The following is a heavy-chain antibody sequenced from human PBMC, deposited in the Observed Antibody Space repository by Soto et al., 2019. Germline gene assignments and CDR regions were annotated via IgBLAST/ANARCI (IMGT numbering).Heavy chain of an antibody. D-gene: IGHD3-22*01. CDR3: ARGIYLGPSCYYLDF. J-gene: IGHJ4*02. Sequence: QLQLQESGPGLVKPSETLSLSCSVSGDSIRNRNYYWAWIRQPPGKGLEWIVSRYDDASTFYNPSLKRRVTISTDTSNKQLSLKVTSVTAADTAVYYFARGIYLGPSCYYLDFWGQGTLVTVSS. CDR2: RYDDAST. CDR1: GDSIRNRNYY. V-gene: IGHV4-39*01.